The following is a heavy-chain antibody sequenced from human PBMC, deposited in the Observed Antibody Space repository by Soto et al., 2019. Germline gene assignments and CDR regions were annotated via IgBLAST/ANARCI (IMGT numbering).Heavy chain of an antibody. CDR1: GFTFSSYG. V-gene: IGHV3-30*18. J-gene: IGHJ4*02. D-gene: IGHD3-22*01. CDR2: ISYDGSNK. Sequence: PGGSLRLSCAASGFTFSSYGMHWVRQAPGKGLEWVAVISYDGSNKYYADSVKGRFTISRDNSKNTLYLQMNSLRAEDTAVYYCAKERLYYYDSSGYTFDYWGQGTLVTVSS. CDR3: AKERLYYYDSSGYTFDY.